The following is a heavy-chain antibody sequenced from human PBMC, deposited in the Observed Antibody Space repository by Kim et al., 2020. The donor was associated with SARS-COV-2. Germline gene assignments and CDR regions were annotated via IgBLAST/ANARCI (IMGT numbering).Heavy chain of an antibody. D-gene: IGHD2-2*02. CDR2: VYSSGTT. CDR3: AGPYPYNS. J-gene: IGHJ4*02. V-gene: IGHV4-59*01. Sequence: SETLSLTCTVSGGSITRDYWSWIRQPPGKRLEWIAYVYSSGTTSYNPSLNNRVTVSVDTTKSQLSLKMTSVTAADAAVYYCAGPYPYNSWGQGALVTGYS. CDR1: GGSITRDY.